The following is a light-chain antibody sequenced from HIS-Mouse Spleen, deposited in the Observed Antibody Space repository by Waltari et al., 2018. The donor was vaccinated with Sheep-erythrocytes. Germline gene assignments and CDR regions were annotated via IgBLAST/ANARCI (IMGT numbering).Light chain of an antibody. CDR3: KQSYSTPYT. J-gene: IGKJ2*01. CDR2: AAS. Sequence: DIQMTQSPSSLSASVGDRVTITCRASQSISSYLNWYQQKPGKAPKLLIYAASSLQSRVPSRFSGSGSGTDFTLTISSLQPEDFATYYCKQSYSTPYTFGQVTKLEIK. CDR1: QSISSY. V-gene: IGKV1-39*01.